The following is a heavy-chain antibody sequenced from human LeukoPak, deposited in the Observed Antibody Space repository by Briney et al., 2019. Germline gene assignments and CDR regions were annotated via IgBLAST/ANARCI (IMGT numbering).Heavy chain of an antibody. D-gene: IGHD3-22*01. CDR2: IYYSGST. V-gene: IGHV4-59*01. J-gene: IGHJ1*01. CDR1: GGSISSYY. CDR3: AGHDSSGTYFQH. Sequence: SETLSLTCTVSGGSISSYYWSWIRQPPGKGLEWIGYIYYSGSTNYNPSLRSRVTISVDTSKNQFSLKLSSVTAADTAVYYCAGHDSSGTYFQHWGQGTLVTVSS.